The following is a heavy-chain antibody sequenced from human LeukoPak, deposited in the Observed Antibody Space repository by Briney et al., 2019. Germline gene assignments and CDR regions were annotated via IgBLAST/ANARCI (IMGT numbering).Heavy chain of an antibody. D-gene: IGHD3-9*01. CDR1: GLTFNTYW. V-gene: IGHV3-74*01. CDR3: TRDYDIL. CDR2: IDSDGSST. J-gene: IGHJ4*02. Sequence: GGSLRLSCAASGLTFNTYWMHWVRQAPGKGLVWVSRIDSDGSSTSYADSVKGRFTISRDNAKNTLYLQMNSLRAEDTAVYYCTRDYDILWGQGTLVTVSP.